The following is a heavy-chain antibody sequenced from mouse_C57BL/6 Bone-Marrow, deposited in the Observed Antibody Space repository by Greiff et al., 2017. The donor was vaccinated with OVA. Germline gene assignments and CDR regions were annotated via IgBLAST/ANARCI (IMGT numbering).Heavy chain of an antibody. V-gene: IGHV1-81*01. CDR2: IYPRSGNT. CDR1: GYTFTSYG. Sequence: QVQLQQSGAELARPGASVKLSCKASGYTFTSYGISWVKQRTGQGLEWIGEIYPRSGNTYYNEKLKGKATLTADKSSSTAYMELRSLTSEDSAVYFCAREFYWYFDVWGTGTTVTVSS. J-gene: IGHJ1*03. CDR3: AREFYWYFDV.